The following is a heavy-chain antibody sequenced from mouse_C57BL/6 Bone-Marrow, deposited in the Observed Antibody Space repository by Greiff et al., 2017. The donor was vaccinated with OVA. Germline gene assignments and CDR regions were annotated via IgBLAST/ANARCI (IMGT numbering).Heavy chain of an antibody. V-gene: IGHV2-3*01. D-gene: IGHD3-3*01. Sequence: VKVVESGPGLVAPSQTLSITCTVSGFSLTSYGVSWVRQPPGKGLEWLGVIWGDGSTNYHSALISRLSISKDNSKSQVFLKLNRLQTDDTATYYCAKGGRYWYFDVWGTGTTVTVSS. CDR3: AKGGRYWYFDV. J-gene: IGHJ1*03. CDR1: GFSLTSYG. CDR2: IWGDGST.